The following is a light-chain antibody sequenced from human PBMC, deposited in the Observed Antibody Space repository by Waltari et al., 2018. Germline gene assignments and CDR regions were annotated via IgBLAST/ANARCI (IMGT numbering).Light chain of an antibody. CDR1: QSVSRA. V-gene: IGKV3-20*01. J-gene: IGKJ1*01. CDR3: QHYVRLPAT. Sequence: EIVLKQSPGTLNLSPVERATLSCRASQSVSRALAWYQHKPGQAPRLLISGASNRATGIPDRFSGSGSGTDFSLTISSLEPEDFAVYYCQHYVRLPATFGQGTKVEIK. CDR2: GAS.